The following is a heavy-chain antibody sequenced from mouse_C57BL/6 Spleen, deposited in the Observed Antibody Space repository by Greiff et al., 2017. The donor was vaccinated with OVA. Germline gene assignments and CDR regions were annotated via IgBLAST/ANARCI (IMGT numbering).Heavy chain of an antibody. Sequence: VQLQQPGAELVMPGASVKLSCKASGYTFTSYWMHWVKQRPGQGLEWIGEIDPSDSYTNYNQKFKGKSTLTVDKSSSTAYMQLSSLTSEDSAVYYCARGGGYDFDYWGQGTTLTVSS. J-gene: IGHJ2*01. CDR3: ARGGGYDFDY. CDR1: GYTFTSYW. V-gene: IGHV1-69*01. CDR2: IDPSDSYT. D-gene: IGHD3-1*01.